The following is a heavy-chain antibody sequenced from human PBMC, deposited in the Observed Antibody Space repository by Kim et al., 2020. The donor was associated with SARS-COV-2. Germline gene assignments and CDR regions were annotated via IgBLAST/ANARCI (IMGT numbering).Heavy chain of an antibody. CDR2: IYSGGRT. Sequence: GGSLRLSCAASGLTVTNNYMSWVRQAPGKGLEWVSVIYSGGRTYHADSVKGRFTISRDNSKNTLYLQMNSLRAEDTAVYYCASNDGDPKSSGGDYFDYWGQGTLVTVSS. V-gene: IGHV3-53*01. CDR1: GLTVTNNY. CDR3: ASNDGDPKSSGGDYFDY. J-gene: IGHJ4*02. D-gene: IGHD4-17*01.